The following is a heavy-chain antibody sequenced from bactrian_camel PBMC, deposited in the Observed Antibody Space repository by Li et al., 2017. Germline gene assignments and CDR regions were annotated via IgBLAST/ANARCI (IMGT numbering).Heavy chain of an antibody. Sequence: QLVESGGGSVQAGGSLRLSCTHSGYISSRHCMGWFRQAPGKAREGIAGIRRDGDGYYADSVKGRFTISRDNAKNTLYLQLYSLKTEDTAMYYCAKDLFTDYARWGQGTQVTVS. CDR3: AKDLFTDYAR. V-gene: IGHV3S31*01. CDR1: GYISSRHC. D-gene: IGHD4*01. J-gene: IGHJ4*01. CDR2: IRRDGDG.